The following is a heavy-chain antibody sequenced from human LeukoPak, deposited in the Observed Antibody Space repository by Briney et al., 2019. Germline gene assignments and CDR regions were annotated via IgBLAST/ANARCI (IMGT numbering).Heavy chain of an antibody. CDR3: ARTPYSPRAFDI. D-gene: IGHD2-15*01. V-gene: IGHV3-48*03. Sequence: QPGGSLRLSCAASGFTFSSFEMNWVRQAPGKGLEWGSYISSSGSSTYYADSVKGRFTISRDNAKNSLYLQMNSLRAEDTAVYYCARTPYSPRAFDIWGQGTMVTVSS. CDR2: ISSSGSST. CDR1: GFTFSSFE. J-gene: IGHJ3*02.